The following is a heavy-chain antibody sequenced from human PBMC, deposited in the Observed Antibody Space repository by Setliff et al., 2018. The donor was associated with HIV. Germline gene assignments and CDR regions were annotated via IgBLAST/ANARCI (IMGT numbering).Heavy chain of an antibody. CDR3: ARDNSYYYGSGSHYWYGMDV. CDR1: GGSISSNSYY. Sequence: SETLSLTCTVSGGSISSNSYYWGWIRQPPGKGLEWIGYIYNSGYTNYNPSLKSRVTMSIDTSKNQFSLKLSSVTAADTAVYYCARDNSYYYGSGSHYWYGMDVWGQGTTVTVSS. J-gene: IGHJ6*01. D-gene: IGHD3-10*01. V-gene: IGHV4-61*05. CDR2: IYNSGYT.